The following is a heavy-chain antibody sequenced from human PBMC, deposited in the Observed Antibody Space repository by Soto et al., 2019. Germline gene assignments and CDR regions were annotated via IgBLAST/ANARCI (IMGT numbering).Heavy chain of an antibody. J-gene: IGHJ4*02. D-gene: IGHD1-1*01. CDR1: GFTFSIYT. Sequence: PGGSLRLSCAASGFTFSIYTMTWVRQAPGKGLEWVSSISDTSSYIYYADSVEGRFTVSRDNAENSLYLQMNSLRAEDTAVYYCARVRSTGSGYFDYWGQGTLVTVSS. CDR2: ISDTSSYI. CDR3: ARVRSTGSGYFDY. V-gene: IGHV3-21*01.